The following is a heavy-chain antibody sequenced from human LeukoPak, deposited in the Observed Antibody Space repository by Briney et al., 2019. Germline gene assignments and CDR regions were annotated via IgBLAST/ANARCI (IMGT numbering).Heavy chain of an antibody. CDR3: ATGRNWNYYRFDY. Sequence: ASVKVSCKASGYTFTSYDINWVRQATGQGLEWMGWMNPNSGNTGYAQKFQGRVTITRNTSISTAYMELSSLRSEDTAVYYCATGRNWNYYRFDYWGQGTLVTVSS. V-gene: IGHV1-8*03. CDR1: GYTFTSYD. CDR2: MNPNSGNT. D-gene: IGHD1-7*01. J-gene: IGHJ4*02.